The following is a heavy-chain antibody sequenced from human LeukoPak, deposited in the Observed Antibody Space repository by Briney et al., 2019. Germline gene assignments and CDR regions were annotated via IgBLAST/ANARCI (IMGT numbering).Heavy chain of an antibody. D-gene: IGHD3-22*01. CDR1: GYTFTGYY. V-gene: IGHV1-18*04. CDR2: INPNSGNT. J-gene: IGHJ4*02. Sequence: ASVKVSCKASGYTFTGYYMHWVRQAPGQGLEWMGWINPNSGNTNYAQKLQGRVTMTTDTSTSTAYMELRSLRSDDTAVYYCARDMGSYYYDSSGYYYDFDYWGQGTLVTVSS. CDR3: ARDMGSYYYDSSGYYYDFDY.